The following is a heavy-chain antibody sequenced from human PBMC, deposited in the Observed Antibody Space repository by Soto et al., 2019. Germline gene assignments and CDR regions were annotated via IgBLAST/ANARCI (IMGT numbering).Heavy chain of an antibody. V-gene: IGHV1-18*01. J-gene: IGHJ6*02. Sequence: VPVKVYCTAFGYTFTRSGISWVRQAPGQGLEWMGWISTYNGDTNYARTFQGRVTMTTDTSTSTVHMEVRSLRSDDTAVYYCAREGVAPYYYYGMDVWGQGTPVTVSS. CDR3: AREGVAPYYYYGMDV. CDR2: ISTYNGDT. D-gene: IGHD5-12*01. CDR1: GYTFTRSG.